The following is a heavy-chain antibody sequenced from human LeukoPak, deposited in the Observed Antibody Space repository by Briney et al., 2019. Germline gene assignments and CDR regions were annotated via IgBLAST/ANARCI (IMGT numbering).Heavy chain of an antibody. D-gene: IGHD2-15*01. Sequence: GGSLRLSCAASGFTFTSYAMSWVRQAPGKGLEWVPAISGSGGSTYYADSVKGRFTISRDNAKNSLYLQMSSLRAEDTALYYCASRSSVAASGPGWGQGTLVTVSS. CDR1: GFTFTSYA. CDR2: ISGSGGST. J-gene: IGHJ4*02. CDR3: ASRSSVAASGPG. V-gene: IGHV3-23*01.